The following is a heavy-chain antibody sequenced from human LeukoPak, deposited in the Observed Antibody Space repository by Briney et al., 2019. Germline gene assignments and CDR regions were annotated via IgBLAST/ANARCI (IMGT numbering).Heavy chain of an antibody. CDR2: ISSSSSTI. CDR3: ARDTYYYDSSGYTYFDY. D-gene: IGHD3-22*01. V-gene: IGHV3-48*04. J-gene: IGHJ4*02. CDR1: GFTFSSYS. Sequence: GGSLRLSCAASGFTFSSYSMNWVRQAPGKGLEWVPYISSSSSTIYYADSVKGRFTISRDNAKNSLYLQMNSLRAEDTAVYYCARDTYYYDSSGYTYFDYWGQGTLVTVSS.